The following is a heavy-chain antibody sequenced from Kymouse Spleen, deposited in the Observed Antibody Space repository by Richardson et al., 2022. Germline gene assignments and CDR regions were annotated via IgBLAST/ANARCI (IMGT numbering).Heavy chain of an antibody. J-gene: IGHJ6*02. CDR3: ARGYYYGSGSYYPPYYYYYGMDV. V-gene: IGHV4-34*01. Sequence: QVQLQQWGAGLLKPSETLSLTCAVYGGSFSGYYWSWIRQPPGKGLEWIGEINHSGSTNYNPSLKSRVTISVDTSKNQFSLKLSSVTAADTAVYYCARGYYYGSGSYYPPYYYYYGMDVWGQGTTVTVSS. CDR1: GGSFSGYY. CDR2: INHSGST. D-gene: IGHD3-10*01.